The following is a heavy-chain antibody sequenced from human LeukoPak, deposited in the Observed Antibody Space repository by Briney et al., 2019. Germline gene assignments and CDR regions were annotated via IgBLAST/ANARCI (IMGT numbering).Heavy chain of an antibody. CDR1: GFTFSDYY. CDR3: TSGQMFTSGGFDD. V-gene: IGHV3-53*01. Sequence: GGSLRLSCAASGFTFSDYYMSWIRQAPGKGLEWVSVIYTAGDTFYPDSVRGRFSISRDTSRNMVNPQMNSLRAEDTALYYCTSGQMFTSGGFDDWGRGTLVTVSS. CDR2: IYTAGDT. D-gene: IGHD6-19*01. J-gene: IGHJ4*02.